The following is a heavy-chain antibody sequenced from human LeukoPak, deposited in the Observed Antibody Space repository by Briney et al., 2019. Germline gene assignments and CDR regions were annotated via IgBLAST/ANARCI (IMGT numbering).Heavy chain of an antibody. CDR1: GGSFSGYY. CDR2: INHSGST. CDR3: ARQGGFPLFDY. D-gene: IGHD5-12*01. J-gene: IGHJ4*02. Sequence: PSETLSLTCAVYGGSFSGYYWSWIRQPPGKGLEWIGEINHSGSTNYNPSLKSRVTISVDTSKNQFSLKLSSVTAADTAVYYCARQGGFPLFDYWGQGTLVTVSS. V-gene: IGHV4-34*01.